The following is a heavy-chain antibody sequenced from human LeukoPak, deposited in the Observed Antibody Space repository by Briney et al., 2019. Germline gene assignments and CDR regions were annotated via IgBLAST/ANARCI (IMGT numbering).Heavy chain of an antibody. CDR2: ITSGDST. CDR3: AKDGGGTIFGMVIIVHYMDV. CDR1: GYTFSDYV. D-gene: IGHD3-3*01. V-gene: IGHV3-23*01. J-gene: IGHJ6*03. Sequence: GGSLRLSCAASGYTFSDYVMNWVRQALGKGLEWVSTITSGDSTYYADSVKGRFTISRDNSKNTLYLQMNSLRAEDTALYYCAKDGGGTIFGMVIIVHYMDVWGKGTTVTVSS.